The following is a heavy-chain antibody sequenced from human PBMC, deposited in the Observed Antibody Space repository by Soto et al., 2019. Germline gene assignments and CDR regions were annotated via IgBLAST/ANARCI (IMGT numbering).Heavy chain of an antibody. CDR3: AKVATYYYDSSGYYYTY. CDR1: GFTFSNYA. Sequence: GGSLRLSCAASGFTFSNYAMTWVRQAPGKGLEWVSAISGSGGSTHYADSVKGRFTISRDNSKNTLYLQMNSLRAEDTALYYCAKVATYYYDSSGYYYTYWGQGTLVTVSP. V-gene: IGHV3-23*01. J-gene: IGHJ4*02. CDR2: ISGSGGST. D-gene: IGHD3-22*01.